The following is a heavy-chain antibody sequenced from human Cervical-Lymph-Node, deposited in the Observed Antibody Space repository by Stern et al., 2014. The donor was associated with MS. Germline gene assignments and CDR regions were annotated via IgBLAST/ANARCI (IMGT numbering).Heavy chain of an antibody. Sequence: QDQLVQSGAEVKKPGASVKVSCKASGYTFTSYDINWVRQATGQGLEWMGWRNPNSGNTGYAQKFQGRVTMTRNTSISTAYMELSSLRSEDTAVYYCARDCKLRRFGSRGWFDPWGQGTLVTVSS. CDR3: ARDCKLRRFGSRGWFDP. CDR1: GYTFTSYD. CDR2: RNPNSGNT. J-gene: IGHJ5*02. V-gene: IGHV1-8*01. D-gene: IGHD3-10*01.